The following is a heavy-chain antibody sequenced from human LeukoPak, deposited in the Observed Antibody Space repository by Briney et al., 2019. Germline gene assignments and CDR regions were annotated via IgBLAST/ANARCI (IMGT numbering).Heavy chain of an antibody. J-gene: IGHJ6*02. CDR3: ARVPSYGDYTGMDV. Sequence: ASVKVSCKASGYTFTGYYMHWVRQAPGQGLEWMGWINPNSGGTNYAQKFQGRVTMTRDTSISTAYMELSRLRSDDTAVYYCARVPSYGDYTGMDVWGQGTTVTVSS. CDR1: GYTFTGYY. V-gene: IGHV1-2*02. D-gene: IGHD4-17*01. CDR2: INPNSGGT.